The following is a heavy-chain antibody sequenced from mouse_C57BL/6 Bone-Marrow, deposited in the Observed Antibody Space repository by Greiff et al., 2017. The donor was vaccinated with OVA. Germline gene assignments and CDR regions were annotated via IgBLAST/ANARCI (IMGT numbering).Heavy chain of an antibody. CDR1: GFSLTSYG. D-gene: IGHD1-1*01. Sequence: QVQLQQSGPGLVQPSQSLSITCTVSGFSLTSYGVHWVRQSPGKGLEWLGVIWRGGSTDYNAAFMSRLSITKDNSKSKVFFKMNRLQADDTAIYYCAKDYYGSSYGYWYFDVWGTGTTVTVSS. V-gene: IGHV2-5*01. J-gene: IGHJ1*03. CDR2: IWRGGST. CDR3: AKDYYGSSYGYWYFDV.